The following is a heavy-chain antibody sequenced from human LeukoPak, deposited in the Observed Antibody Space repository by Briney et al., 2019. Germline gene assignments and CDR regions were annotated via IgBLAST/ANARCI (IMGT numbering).Heavy chain of an antibody. D-gene: IGHD1-26*01. J-gene: IGHJ3*02. V-gene: IGHV3-48*03. CDR2: ISSSGSTV. CDR1: GFTFSSYE. Sequence: PGGSLRLSCAASGFTFSSYEMNWVRQAPGKGLEWVSYISSSGSTVYYADSVKGRFTISRDNAKNSLYLQMNSLRAEDTAVYYCARGGSYSNDAFDIWGQGTMVTVSS. CDR3: ARGGSYSNDAFDI.